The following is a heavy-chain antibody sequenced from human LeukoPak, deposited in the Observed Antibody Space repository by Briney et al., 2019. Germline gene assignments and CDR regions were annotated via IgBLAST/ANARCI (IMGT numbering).Heavy chain of an antibody. V-gene: IGHV4-34*01. J-gene: IGHJ4*02. CDR1: GGSFSGYY. CDR2: INHSGST. CDR3: ARDCTSYYTQFDY. Sequence: SETLSLTCAVYGGSFSGYYWSWIRQPPGKGLEWIGEINHSGSTNYNPSLKSRVTISVDTSKNQFSLKLSSVTAADTAVYYCARDCTSYYTQFDYWGQGTLVTVSS. D-gene: IGHD2-2*02.